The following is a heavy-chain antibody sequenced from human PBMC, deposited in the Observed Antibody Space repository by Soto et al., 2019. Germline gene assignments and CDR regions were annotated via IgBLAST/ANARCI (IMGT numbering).Heavy chain of an antibody. CDR2: INHSGSR. V-gene: IGHV4-34*01. Sequence: QVQLQQWGAGLLKPSETLSLTCAVYGGSFSGYAWTWIRQPPGTGLQWIGEINHSGSRNYNPSLNSRVTISVDPAKNQFSLKLTSVTAAETAVYFCARDKITGLFDYWCPGTLVTVSS. J-gene: IGHJ4*02. D-gene: IGHD2-8*02. CDR3: ARDKITGLFDY. CDR1: GGSFSGYA.